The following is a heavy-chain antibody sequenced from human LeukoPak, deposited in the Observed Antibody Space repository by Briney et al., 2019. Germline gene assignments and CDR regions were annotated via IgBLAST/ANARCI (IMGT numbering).Heavy chain of an antibody. Sequence: GGSLRLSCAASGFTFSTYAMHWVRQAPGKGLERVSSISSGGVNTYYADSVRGRFTISRDNSKNTLYLHMGSLRAEDMAVYYCAREEAPVGGSSFDYWGQGNLVTVSS. D-gene: IGHD1-26*01. CDR3: AREEAPVGGSSFDY. CDR2: ISSGGVNT. V-gene: IGHV3-64*02. CDR1: GFTFSTYA. J-gene: IGHJ4*02.